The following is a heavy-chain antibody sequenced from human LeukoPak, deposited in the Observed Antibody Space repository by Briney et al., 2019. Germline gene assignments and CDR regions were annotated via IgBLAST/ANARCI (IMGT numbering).Heavy chain of an antibody. CDR3: ARDRKSRYFDWLIFDY. V-gene: IGHV1-69*13. CDR1: GYTFTSYD. Sequence: ASVKLSCNASGYTFTSYDNNWVRQAPGQGLGWMGGIIPIFGTANYTQKFKGRVTMTEDESTSTAYMELSSLRSQDTAVYYCARDRKSRYFDWLIFDYWGQGTLVTVSS. CDR2: IIPIFGTA. D-gene: IGHD3-9*01. J-gene: IGHJ4*02.